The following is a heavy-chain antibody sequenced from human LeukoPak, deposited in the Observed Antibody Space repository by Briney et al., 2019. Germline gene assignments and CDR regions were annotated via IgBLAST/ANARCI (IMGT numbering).Heavy chain of an antibody. D-gene: IGHD6-13*01. J-gene: IGHJ6*03. CDR3: ARLGPYSSRYYYYYMDV. CDR2: MNPNSGNT. V-gene: IGHV1-8*03. CDR1: GYTFTSYD. Sequence: ASLKVSCKASGYTFTSYDINWGLQATGQGLEWMGWMNPNSGNTGYAQKFHGRVTITRNTSISTAYMELSSLRSEDTAVYYCARLGPYSSRYYYYYMDVWGKGTTVTVSS.